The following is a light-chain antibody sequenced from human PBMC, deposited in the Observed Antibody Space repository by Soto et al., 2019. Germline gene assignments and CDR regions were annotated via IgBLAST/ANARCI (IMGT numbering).Light chain of an antibody. Sequence: EIVMTQSPATLSVSPGERATLSCRASQSISSNLAWYQQKPGQAPRLLIYGATTRATDIPARFSGSGSGTEFILTISSLQSEDFAVYYCQQYNDWPWTFGQGTKVEIK. V-gene: IGKV3-15*01. CDR2: GAT. CDR3: QQYNDWPWT. CDR1: QSISSN. J-gene: IGKJ1*01.